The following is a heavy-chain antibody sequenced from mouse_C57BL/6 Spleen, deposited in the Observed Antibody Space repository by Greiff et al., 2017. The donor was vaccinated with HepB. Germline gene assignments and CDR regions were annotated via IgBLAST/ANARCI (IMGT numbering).Heavy chain of an antibody. Sequence: QVQLKESGAELVKPGASVKLSCKASGYTFTEYTIHWVKQRSGQGLEWIGWFYPGSGSIKYNEKFKDKATLTADKSSSTVYMELSRLTSEDSAVYFCARHEDPHYYGSSDYAMDYWGQGTSVTVSS. CDR3: ARHEDPHYYGSSDYAMDY. CDR2: FYPGSGSI. CDR1: GYTFTEYT. V-gene: IGHV1-62-2*01. D-gene: IGHD1-1*01. J-gene: IGHJ4*01.